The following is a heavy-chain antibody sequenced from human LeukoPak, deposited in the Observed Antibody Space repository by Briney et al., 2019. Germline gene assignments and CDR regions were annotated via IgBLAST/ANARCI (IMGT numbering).Heavy chain of an antibody. Sequence: PGGSLRLSCAASGFTFSSYSMNWVRQAPGKGLEWVSSISSSSSYIYYADSVKGRFTISRDNAKNSLHLQMNSLRAEDTAVYYCARGGANRLLWFGESNWFDPWGQGTLVTVSS. CDR2: ISSSSSYI. CDR1: GFTFSSYS. CDR3: ARGGANRLLWFGESNWFDP. J-gene: IGHJ5*02. V-gene: IGHV3-21*01. D-gene: IGHD3-10*01.